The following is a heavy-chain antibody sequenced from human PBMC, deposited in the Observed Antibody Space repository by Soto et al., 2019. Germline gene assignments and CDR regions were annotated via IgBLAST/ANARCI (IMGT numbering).Heavy chain of an antibody. CDR1: GFPFSSHG. CDR3: AKDDSSGYYYIDY. Sequence: GGSLRLSCAASGFPFSSHGMHWVRQAPGKGLEWVALIFYDGSDQFYIDSVRGRFTISRDDSKNTLYLQMNSLRPEDTAVYYCAKDDSSGYYYIDYWGQGA. CDR2: IFYDGSDQ. D-gene: IGHD3-22*01. J-gene: IGHJ4*02. V-gene: IGHV3-30*18.